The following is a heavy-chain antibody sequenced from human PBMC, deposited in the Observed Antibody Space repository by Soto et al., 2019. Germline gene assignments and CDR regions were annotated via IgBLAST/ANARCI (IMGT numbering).Heavy chain of an antibody. CDR1: GGSISSSSYY. Sequence: QLQLQESGPGLVKPSETLSLTCTVSGGSISSSSYYWGWIRQPPGKGLEWIGSIYYSGSTYYNPSLKSRVTISVDTSKNQFSLKLSSVTAADTAVYYCASLAPFRLGYLNWFDPWGQGTLVTVSS. CDR3: ASLAPFRLGYLNWFDP. CDR2: IYYSGST. V-gene: IGHV4-39*01. J-gene: IGHJ5*02. D-gene: IGHD3-9*01.